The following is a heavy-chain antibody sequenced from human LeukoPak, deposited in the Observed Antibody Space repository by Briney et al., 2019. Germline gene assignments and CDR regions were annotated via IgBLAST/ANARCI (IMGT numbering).Heavy chain of an antibody. J-gene: IGHJ4*02. V-gene: IGHV4-4*07. Sequence: PSETLSLTCTVSGGSISSYYWSWIRQPAGKGLEWIGRIYTSGSTNCNPSLKSRVTMSVDTSKNQFSLKLSSVTAADTAVYYCARAARSGYDSYYFDYWGQGTLVTVSS. D-gene: IGHD5-12*01. CDR1: GGSISSYY. CDR3: ARAARSGYDSYYFDY. CDR2: IYTSGST.